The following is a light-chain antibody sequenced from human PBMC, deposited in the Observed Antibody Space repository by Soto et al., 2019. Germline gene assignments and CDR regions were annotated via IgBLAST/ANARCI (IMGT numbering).Light chain of an antibody. CDR2: AVS. Sequence: QSALTQPRSVSGSPGQSVTISCTGTNSDVGAYTFVSWYQQLPGKAPKLIISAVSYRPSGVPDRFSGSKSGNTASLTISGLQTEDEADYYCAAWDDSLSGWVFGGGTKVTVL. J-gene: IGLJ3*02. CDR3: AAWDDSLSGWV. V-gene: IGLV2-11*01. CDR1: NSDVGAYTF.